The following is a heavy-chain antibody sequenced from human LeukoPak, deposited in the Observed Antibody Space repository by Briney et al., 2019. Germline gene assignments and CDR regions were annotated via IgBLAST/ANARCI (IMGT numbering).Heavy chain of an antibody. D-gene: IGHD6-19*01. CDR1: GFTFSSYW. CDR2: INSDGSST. CDR3: ARDHDEQWPSEHDAFDI. Sequence: GGSLRLSCAASGFTFSSYWMHWVRQAPGKGLVWVSRINSDGSSTSYADSVKGRFTISRDNAKNTLYLQMNSLRAEDTAVYYCARDHDEQWPSEHDAFDIWGQGTMVTVSS. J-gene: IGHJ3*02. V-gene: IGHV3-74*01.